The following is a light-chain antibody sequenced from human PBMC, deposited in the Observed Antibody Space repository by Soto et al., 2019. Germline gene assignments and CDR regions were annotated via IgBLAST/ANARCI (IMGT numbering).Light chain of an antibody. J-gene: IGKJ1*01. Sequence: DIQMTQSPSSLSASVGDRVTITCRASQGIGNYLAWYQQKPGKVPKLLIYAASTLQSGVTSRFSGSGSGTDFTLTISSLQPEDVATYYCQKYKNAPHTFGQGTKVEIK. CDR2: AAS. CDR1: QGIGNY. CDR3: QKYKNAPHT. V-gene: IGKV1-27*01.